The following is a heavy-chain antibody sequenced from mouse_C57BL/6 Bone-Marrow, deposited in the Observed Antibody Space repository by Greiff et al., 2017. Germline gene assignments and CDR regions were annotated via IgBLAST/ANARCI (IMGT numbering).Heavy chain of an antibody. CDR1: GFSLTSYG. D-gene: IGHD2-2*01. V-gene: IGHV2-2*01. CDR2: IWSGGST. CDR3: ARNFYYGYDAGFAY. Sequence: QVQLQQSGPGLVQPSQSLSITCTVSGFSLTSYGVHWVRQSPGKGLEWLGVIWSGGSTAYNAAFISRLSISKDNSKSQVFFKMNSLQADDTAIYYCARNFYYGYDAGFAYWGQGTLVTVSA. J-gene: IGHJ3*01.